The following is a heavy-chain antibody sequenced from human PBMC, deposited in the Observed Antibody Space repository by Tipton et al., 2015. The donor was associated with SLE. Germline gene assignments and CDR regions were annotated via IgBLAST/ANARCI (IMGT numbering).Heavy chain of an antibody. D-gene: IGHD3-16*01. CDR3: AKDALWPHYFDY. CDR1: GFTFSTFG. J-gene: IGHJ4*02. V-gene: IGHV3-33*06. CDR2: IWDDGSRE. Sequence: SLRLSCAASGFTFSTFGMHWVRQAPGRGLEWVAVIWDDGSREYYADSVKGRFTTSRDNSKNTIYLQMNSLRAEDTAVYYCAKDALWPHYFDYWGQGILVTVSS.